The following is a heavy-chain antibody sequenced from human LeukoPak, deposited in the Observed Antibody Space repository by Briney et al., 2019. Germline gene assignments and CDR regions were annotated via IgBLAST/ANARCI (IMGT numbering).Heavy chain of an antibody. Sequence: KPGGSLRLSCAASGFTFTNAWMTWVRQAPGKGLEWVGRIKSKTNGGITDYAAPVKGRFTISRDDSINTLYLQMSSLKTEDSALYYCATAQEGWFGELLAHWGQGARVTVSS. CDR1: GFTFTNAW. CDR3: ATAQEGWFGELLAH. J-gene: IGHJ1*01. V-gene: IGHV3-15*01. D-gene: IGHD3-10*01. CDR2: IKSKTNGGIT.